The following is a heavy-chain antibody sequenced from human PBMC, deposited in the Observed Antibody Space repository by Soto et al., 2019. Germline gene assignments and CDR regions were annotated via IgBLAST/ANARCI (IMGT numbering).Heavy chain of an antibody. V-gene: IGHV1-69*04. CDR2: IIPILGIA. J-gene: IGHJ4*02. CDR3: AREDDSSGFPLDY. CDR1: GGTFSSYT. Sequence: GASVKVSCKASGGTFSSYTISWVRQAPGQGLEWMGRIIPILGIANYAQKFQGRVTITADKSTSTAYMELSSLRSEDTAVYYCAREDDSSGFPLDYWGQGTLVTVS. D-gene: IGHD3-22*01.